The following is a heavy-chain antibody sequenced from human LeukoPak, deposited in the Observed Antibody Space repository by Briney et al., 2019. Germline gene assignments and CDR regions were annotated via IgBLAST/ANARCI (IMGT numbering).Heavy chain of an antibody. D-gene: IGHD3-10*01. CDR3: ARGRSDYYATDAFDI. CDR1: GGSFSGYY. Sequence: PSETLSLTCAVYGGSFSGYYWSWTRQPPGKGLEWIGEINHSGSTNYNPSLKSRVTISVDTSKNQFSLKLSSVTAADTAVYYCARGRSDYYATDAFDIWGQGTMVTVSS. V-gene: IGHV4-34*01. J-gene: IGHJ3*02. CDR2: INHSGST.